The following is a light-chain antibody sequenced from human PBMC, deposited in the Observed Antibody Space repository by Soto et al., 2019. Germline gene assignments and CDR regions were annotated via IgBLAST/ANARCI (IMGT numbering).Light chain of an antibody. CDR3: CSYVGTSSSFV. CDR1: SSNIGSNY. V-gene: IGLV1-47*02. J-gene: IGLJ1*01. CDR2: DVT. Sequence: QSVLTQPPSASGTPGQRVTISCSGSSSNIGSNYVYWYQQRPGKAPKLLIYDVTKWQPGVPDRFSGSKSGNTASLTISGLQADDEADYYCCSYVGTSSSFVFGTGTKVTVL.